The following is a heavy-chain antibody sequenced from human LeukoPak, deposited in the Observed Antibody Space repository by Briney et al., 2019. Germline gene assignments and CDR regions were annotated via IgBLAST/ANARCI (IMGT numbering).Heavy chain of an antibody. CDR2: IYYSGST. CDR1: GGSISSYY. V-gene: IGHV4-59*12. D-gene: IGHD4-17*01. J-gene: IGHJ6*02. CDR3: ARGGGDYPFYYYYYGMDV. Sequence: SETLSLTCTVSGGSISSYYWSWIRQPPGKGLEWIGYIYYSGSTNYNPSLKSRVTISVDTSKNQFSLKLSSVTAADTAVYYCARGGGDYPFYYYYYGMDVWGQGTTVTVSS.